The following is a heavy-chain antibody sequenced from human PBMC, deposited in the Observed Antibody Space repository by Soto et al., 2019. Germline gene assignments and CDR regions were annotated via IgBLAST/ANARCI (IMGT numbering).Heavy chain of an antibody. Sequence: TGGSLRLSCAASGFTFSSYWMSWVRQAPGKGLEWVANIKQDGSEKYYVDSVKGRFTISRDNAKNSLYLQMNSLRAEDTAVYYCARDLRGEYCSSTSCYGPTDVWGQGTTVTVSS. D-gene: IGHD2-2*01. V-gene: IGHV3-7*03. CDR2: IKQDGSEK. CDR1: GFTFSSYW. CDR3: ARDLRGEYCSSTSCYGPTDV. J-gene: IGHJ6*02.